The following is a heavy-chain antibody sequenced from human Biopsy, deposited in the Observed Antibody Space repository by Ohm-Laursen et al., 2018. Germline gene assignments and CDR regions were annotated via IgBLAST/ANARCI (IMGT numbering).Heavy chain of an antibody. J-gene: IGHJ4*02. CDR1: GFIFSDYK. V-gene: IGHV3-21*01. D-gene: IGHD4-11*01. Sequence: SLRLSCAASGFIFSDYKMNWVRQPPGKGLEWVSSISTSGSSTNYADSVKGRFTMSGDNAEKSLYLQMNSLGVEDTAVYYCARHGDNDYSNFDSWGQGALVTVSS. CDR2: ISTSGSST. CDR3: ARHGDNDYSNFDS.